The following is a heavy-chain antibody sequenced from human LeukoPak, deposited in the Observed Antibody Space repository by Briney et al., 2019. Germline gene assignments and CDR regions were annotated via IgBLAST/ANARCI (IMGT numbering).Heavy chain of an antibody. D-gene: IGHD2-2*01. J-gene: IGHJ4*02. CDR2: ISGNSNTI. CDR3: AKVGVVPAAIFDY. Sequence: GGSLRLSCVVSGFTFSSYCMNWVRQAPGKGLEWVSYISGNSNTIYYADSMKGRFTVSRDNSKNTLYLQMNSLRAEDTAVYYCAKVGVVPAAIFDYWGQGTLVTVSS. V-gene: IGHV3-48*01. CDR1: GFTFSSYC.